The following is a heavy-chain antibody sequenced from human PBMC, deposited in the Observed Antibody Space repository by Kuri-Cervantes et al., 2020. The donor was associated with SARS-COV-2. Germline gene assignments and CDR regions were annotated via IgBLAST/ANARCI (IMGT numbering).Heavy chain of an antibody. CDR2: IKQDGSEK. CDR1: GFTSSRYW. V-gene: IGHV3-7*01. J-gene: IGHJ4*02. CDR3: ARGFTDAHPFDY. D-gene: IGHD2-2*01. Sequence: GESLKISCAASGFTSSRYWMSWVRQAPGKGLECVANIKQDGSEKYYVDSVKGRFTISRDNAKNSLYLQMNSLRAEDTAVYYCARGFTDAHPFDYWGQGTLVTVSS.